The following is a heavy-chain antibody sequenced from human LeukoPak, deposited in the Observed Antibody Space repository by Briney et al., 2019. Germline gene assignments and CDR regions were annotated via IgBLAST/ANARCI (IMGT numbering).Heavy chain of an antibody. CDR2: VVTTTT. CDR1: GGSISTYS. D-gene: IGHD6-19*01. J-gene: IGHJ4*02. CDR3: ARDPTVASGMQF. V-gene: IGHV4-4*07. Sequence: ASETLSLTCTVSGGSISTYSWTWVRQSPGKGLEWIGSVVTTTTKYSPALRSRVAISVDTSKNQFSLRLESVTTADTAVYYCARDPTVASGMQFWGQGALVTVSS.